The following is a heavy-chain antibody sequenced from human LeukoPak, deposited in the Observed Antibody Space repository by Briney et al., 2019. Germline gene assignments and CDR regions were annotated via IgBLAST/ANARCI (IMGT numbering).Heavy chain of an antibody. CDR1: GFTFNNYA. CDR3: AKKNPEYYPFDY. V-gene: IGHV3-23*01. Sequence: GGSLRLSCVASGFTFNNYAMTWVRQAPGKGLEWVSAISGSGYSTYYADSVKGRFTISRDNSKNTLYLQMNSLRAEDTAVYYCAKKNPEYYPFDYWGQGTLVTVSS. CDR2: ISGSGYST. D-gene: IGHD2/OR15-2a*01. J-gene: IGHJ4*02.